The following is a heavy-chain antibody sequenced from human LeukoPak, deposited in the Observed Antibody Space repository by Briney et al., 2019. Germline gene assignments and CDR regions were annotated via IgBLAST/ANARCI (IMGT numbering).Heavy chain of an antibody. CDR1: GFTFSSYG. V-gene: IGHV3-33*01. D-gene: IGHD2-2*02. J-gene: IGHJ4*02. Sequence: GGSLRLSCAASGFTFSSYGMHWVRQAPGKGLEWVAVIWYDGSNKYYADSVKGRFTISRDNSKNTLYLQMNSLRAEDTAVYYCTRALGSYTSFDSWGQGTLVTVSS. CDR2: IWYDGSNK. CDR3: TRALGSYTSFDS.